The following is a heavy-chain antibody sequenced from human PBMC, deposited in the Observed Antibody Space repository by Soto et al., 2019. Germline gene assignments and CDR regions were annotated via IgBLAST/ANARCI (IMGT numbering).Heavy chain of an antibody. V-gene: IGHV1-69*08. CDR1: ADTFTGYT. J-gene: IGHJ4*02. CDR3: ARDAGSFDY. Sequence: SVKVSCKASADTFTGYTVTWVRQAPGQGLEWVGRVIPILGASNFAQKFQGRVTISADTSTSTAYMELTGLTSEDTAVYYCARDAGSFDYWGQGTLVTVSS. D-gene: IGHD3-10*01. CDR2: VIPILGAS.